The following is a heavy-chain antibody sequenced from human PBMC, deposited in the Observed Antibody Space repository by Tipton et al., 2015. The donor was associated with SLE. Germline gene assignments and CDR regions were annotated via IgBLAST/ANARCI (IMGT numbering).Heavy chain of an antibody. CDR2: ISVYNGDT. V-gene: IGHV1-18*01. J-gene: IGHJ6*03. D-gene: IGHD6-19*01. Sequence: QSGPEVKKPGASVKVSCKASGYTFTSYGISWVRQAPGRGLEWMGWISVYNGDTKYEQNLRGRVTMTTDPSTNTAYMELRSLRSDDTAVYYCARRLSSGWYGDYYYMDVWGKGTTVTVSS. CDR1: GYTFTSYG. CDR3: ARRLSSGWYGDYYYMDV.